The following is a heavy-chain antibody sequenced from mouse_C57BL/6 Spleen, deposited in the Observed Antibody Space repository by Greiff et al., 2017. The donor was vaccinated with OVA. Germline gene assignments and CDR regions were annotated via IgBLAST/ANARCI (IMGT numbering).Heavy chain of an antibody. J-gene: IGHJ2*01. CDR3: ARRPRSGNYFDY. V-gene: IGHV1-52*01. D-gene: IGHD3-1*01. Sequence: QVQLQQPGAELVRPGSSVKLSCKASGYTFTSYWMHWVKQRPIQGLEWIGNIDPSDSETHYNQKFKDKATLTVDKSSSTAYMQLSSLTSEDSAVYYCARRPRSGNYFDYWGQGTTLTVSS. CDR1: GYTFTSYW. CDR2: IDPSDSET.